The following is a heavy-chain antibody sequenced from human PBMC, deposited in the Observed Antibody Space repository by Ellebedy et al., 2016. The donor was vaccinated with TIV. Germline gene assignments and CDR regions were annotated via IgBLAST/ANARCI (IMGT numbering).Heavy chain of an antibody. CDR1: GFAFSAYG. V-gene: IGHV3-21*01. CDR3: VRESYRNYTWGTTGFDS. CDR2: ISAISSFI. D-gene: IGHD4-11*01. J-gene: IGHJ5*01. Sequence: PGGSLRLSCEASGFAFSAYGMHWVRQAPGKGLEWVSSISAISSFIYYADSVKGRFTIARDNAKSSLYRQMNSLRAEDTAVYYCVRESYRNYTWGTTGFDSWGQGTLVTASS.